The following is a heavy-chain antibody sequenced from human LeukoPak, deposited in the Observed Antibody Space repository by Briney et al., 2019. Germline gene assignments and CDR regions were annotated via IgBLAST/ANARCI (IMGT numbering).Heavy chain of an antibody. D-gene: IGHD3-10*01. CDR2: ISWDGGST. J-gene: IGHJ6*03. CDR3: ARMRGFAMDV. Sequence: PGGSLRLSCAASGFTFDDYAMHWVRQAPGKGLEWVSLISWDGGSTYYADSVKGRFTISRDNSKNSLYLQMNSLRAEDTALYYCARMRGFAMDVWGKGTTVTVSS. V-gene: IGHV3-43D*03. CDR1: GFTFDDYA.